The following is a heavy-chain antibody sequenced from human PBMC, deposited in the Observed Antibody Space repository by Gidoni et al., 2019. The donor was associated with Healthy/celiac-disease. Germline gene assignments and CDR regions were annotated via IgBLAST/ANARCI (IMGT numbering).Heavy chain of an antibody. Sequence: EVQLLESGGGLVQPGGSLRLYCAASGFTFSSYAMSWVRQATGKGLEWVSAISGSGGSTYYADSVKGRFTISRDNSKNTLYLQMNSLRAEDTAVYYCAKTQTVTTSYYYYYGMDVWGQGTTVTVSS. D-gene: IGHD4-17*01. CDR1: GFTFSSYA. V-gene: IGHV3-23*01. CDR3: AKTQTVTTSYYYYYGMDV. J-gene: IGHJ6*02. CDR2: ISGSGGST.